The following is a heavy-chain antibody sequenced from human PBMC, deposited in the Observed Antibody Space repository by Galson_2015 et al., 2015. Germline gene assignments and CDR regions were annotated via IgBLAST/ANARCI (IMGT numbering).Heavy chain of an antibody. D-gene: IGHD5-12*01. CDR1: GFTFSTYA. CDR3: ARDLRRASINGPDY. V-gene: IGHV3-30-3*01. J-gene: IGHJ4*02. Sequence: SLRLSCAASGFTFSTYAMHWVRQAPGKGLEWVAVISYDGSNTYYADSVKGRFTISSDNSKNTLYLQMNSLRAEDTAVYYCARDLRRASINGPDYWGQGTQVTVSS. CDR2: ISYDGSNT.